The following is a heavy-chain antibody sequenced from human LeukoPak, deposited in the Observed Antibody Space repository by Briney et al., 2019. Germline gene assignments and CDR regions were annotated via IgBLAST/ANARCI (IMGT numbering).Heavy chain of an antibody. CDR1: GFTFSSYA. CDR3: ARVYDSSGYYYGRYFDY. V-gene: IGHV3-23*01. J-gene: IGHJ4*02. CDR2: IGGSGGST. D-gene: IGHD3-22*01. Sequence: GGSLRLSRAASGFTFSSYAMSWVRQAPGKGLEWVSAIGGSGGSTYYADSVKGRFTISRDNSKNTLYLQMNSLRAEDTAVYYCARVYDSSGYYYGRYFDYWGQGTLVTVSS.